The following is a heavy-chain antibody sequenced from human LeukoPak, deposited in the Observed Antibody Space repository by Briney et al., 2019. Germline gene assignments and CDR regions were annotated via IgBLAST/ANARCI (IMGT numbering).Heavy chain of an antibody. CDR3: ARVGGNYEGLVDY. Sequence: ASVKVSCKASGYTFTSYAIGWVRQAPGQGLEWMGWISAHSGYTNYAQSLQGRVTMTTDTSTSTAYMELRSLRSDDTAMYYCARVGGNYEGLVDYWGQGTLVTVSS. D-gene: IGHD1-26*01. V-gene: IGHV1-18*01. CDR1: GYTFTSYA. J-gene: IGHJ4*02. CDR2: ISAHSGYT.